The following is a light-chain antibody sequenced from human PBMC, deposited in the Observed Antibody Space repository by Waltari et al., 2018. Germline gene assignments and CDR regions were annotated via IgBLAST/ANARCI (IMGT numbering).Light chain of an antibody. Sequence: TCRGSQAISNALAWYQQKPGKVPKVLLYRASTLESGVPSRFSGSGTGTDYTLTISSLQPEDFATYYCQQYAATPLTFGGGTKVEIK. V-gene: IGKV1-NL1*01. J-gene: IGKJ4*02. CDR1: QAISNA. CDR3: QQYAATPLT. CDR2: RAS.